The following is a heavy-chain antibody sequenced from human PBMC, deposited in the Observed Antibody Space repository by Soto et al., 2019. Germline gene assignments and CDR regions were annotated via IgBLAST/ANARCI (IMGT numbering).Heavy chain of an antibody. CDR2: IYYSGST. Sequence: PSETLSLTCTVSGGSVSSGSYYWSWIRQPPGKGLEWIGYIYYSGSTNYNPSLKSRVTISVDTSKNQFSLKLSSVTAADTAVYYCAREYYYGSGLNYYYYGMDVWGQGTTVTVSS. D-gene: IGHD3-10*01. CDR1: GGSVSSGSYY. CDR3: AREYYYGSGLNYYYYGMDV. J-gene: IGHJ6*02. V-gene: IGHV4-61*01.